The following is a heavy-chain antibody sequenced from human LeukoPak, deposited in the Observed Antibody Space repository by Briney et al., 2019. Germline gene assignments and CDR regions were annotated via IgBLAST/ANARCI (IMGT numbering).Heavy chain of an antibody. J-gene: IGHJ3*02. CDR1: GGSISSGGYS. CDR2: IYHSGST. D-gene: IGHD3-22*01. Sequence: SQTLSLTCAVSGGSISSGGYSWSWIRQPPGKGLEWIGYIYHSGSTYYNPSLKSRVTISVDRSKNQFSLKLSSVTAADTAVYYCARAVCYYDSSGYNGAFDIWGQGTMVTVSS. CDR3: ARAVCYYDSSGYNGAFDI. V-gene: IGHV4-30-2*01.